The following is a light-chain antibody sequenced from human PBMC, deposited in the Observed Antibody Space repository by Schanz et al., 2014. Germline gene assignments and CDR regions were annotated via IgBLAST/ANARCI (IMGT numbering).Light chain of an antibody. J-gene: IGKJ1*01. CDR1: QSVLYSSNNKNY. Sequence: DIVMTQSPDSLAVSLGERATINCKSSQSVLYSSNNKNYLAWYQQKPGQPPKLLIYWASTRESGVPDRFSGSGSGTDFTLTISSLQAEDLAVYYCQQYFSTPWTFGQGTKVEL. V-gene: IGKV4-1*01. CDR3: QQYFSTPWT. CDR2: WAS.